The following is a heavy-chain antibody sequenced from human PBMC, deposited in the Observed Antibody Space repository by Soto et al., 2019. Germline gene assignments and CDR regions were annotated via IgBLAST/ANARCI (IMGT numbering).Heavy chain of an antibody. CDR2: IWYDGSNK. D-gene: IGHD6-19*01. CDR3: ASGIAVAGAFQH. Sequence: QVQLVESGGGVVQPGRSLRLSCAASGFTFSSYGMHWVRQAPGKGLEWVAVIWYDGSNKYYADSVKGRFTISRDNSKNTLYLQMNSVRAEDTAVYYCASGIAVAGAFQHWGQGTLVTVSS. CDR1: GFTFSSYG. J-gene: IGHJ1*01. V-gene: IGHV3-33*01.